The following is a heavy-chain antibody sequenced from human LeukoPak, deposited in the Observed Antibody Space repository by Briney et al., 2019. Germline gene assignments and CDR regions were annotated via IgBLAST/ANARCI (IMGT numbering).Heavy chain of an antibody. V-gene: IGHV4-34*01. CDR1: GGSFSGYY. CDR2: INHSGST. Sequence: SETLSLTCAVYGGSFSGYYWSWIRQPPGKGLEWVGEINHSGSTNYNPSLKSRVTISVDTSKNQFSLKLSSVTAADTAVYYCARGLNYWGQGTLVTVSS. CDR3: ARGLNY. J-gene: IGHJ4*02.